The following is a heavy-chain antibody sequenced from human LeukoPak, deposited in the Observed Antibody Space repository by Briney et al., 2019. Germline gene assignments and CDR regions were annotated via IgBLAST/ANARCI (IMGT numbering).Heavy chain of an antibody. CDR3: ARDRVAAGNYGMDV. V-gene: IGHV3-7*03. J-gene: IGHJ6*02. Sequence: GGSLRLSCEASGFTFSSYWMSWVRQAPGKGLEWVANIKTDGSEKYYVDSVKGRFTISRDNAKNSLYLQMNSLRAEDTAVYYCARDRVAAGNYGMDVWGQGTTVTVSS. CDR1: GFTFSSYW. CDR2: IKTDGSEK. D-gene: IGHD6-25*01.